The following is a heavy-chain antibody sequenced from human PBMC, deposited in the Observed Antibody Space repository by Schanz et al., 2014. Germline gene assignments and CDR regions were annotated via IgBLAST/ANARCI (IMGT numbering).Heavy chain of an antibody. J-gene: IGHJ6*02. CDR1: GFTFSTYA. Sequence: EVQLLDSGGGLVQPGGSLRLSCAASGFTFSTYAMSWVRQAPGKGLEWVSAISGSGGSTYYADSVKGRFTISRDNSKNTLYLQMNSLSADDTAVFYCAKGMGYCSRGSCYDHYYHASDVGGQ. D-gene: IGHD2-15*01. V-gene: IGHV3-23*01. CDR2: ISGSGGST. CDR3: AKGMGYCSRGSCYDHYYHASDV.